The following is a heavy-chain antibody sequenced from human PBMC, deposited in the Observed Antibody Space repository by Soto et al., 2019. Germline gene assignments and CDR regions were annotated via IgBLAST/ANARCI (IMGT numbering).Heavy chain of an antibody. CDR2: MWYAGRDL. D-gene: IGHD2-21*01. Sequence: SVRPSCAPSGFLFRDYVMPWVRQAPGKGLVWVAVMWYAGRDLFFADSVQGRVTISRDNSKNTLYLQMNSLRAEDTAVYYCARDQRGQIGNFIFATRGQGT. CDR3: ARDQRGQIGNFIFAT. CDR1: GFLFRDYV. J-gene: IGHJ4*02. V-gene: IGHV3-33*01.